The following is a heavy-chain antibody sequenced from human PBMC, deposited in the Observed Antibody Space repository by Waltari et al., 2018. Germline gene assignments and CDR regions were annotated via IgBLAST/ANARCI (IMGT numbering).Heavy chain of an antibody. V-gene: IGHV1-69*08. D-gene: IGHD4-17*01. CDR3: ARDTVTTKRGAFDI. J-gene: IGHJ3*02. CDR1: GGTFSSYT. Sequence: QVQLVQSGAEVKKPGSSVKVSCKASGGTFSSYTISWVRQAPGQGLEWMGRRSPIRGIANYAQKFQGRVTITADKSTSTAYMELSSLRSEDTAVYYCARDTVTTKRGAFDIWGQGTMVTVSS. CDR2: RSPIRGIA.